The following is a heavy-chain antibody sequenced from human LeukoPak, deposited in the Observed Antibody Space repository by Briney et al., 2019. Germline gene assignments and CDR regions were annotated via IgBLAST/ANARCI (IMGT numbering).Heavy chain of an antibody. CDR1: GYAFTGYY. Sequence: ASVKVSCKASGYAFTGYYMHWVRQAPGQGLEWMGWINPNSGGTNYAQKFQGRVTMTRDTSISTAYMELSRLRSDDTAVYYCARIYSNYDQFDYWGQGTLVTVSS. D-gene: IGHD4-11*01. J-gene: IGHJ4*02. V-gene: IGHV1-2*02. CDR3: ARIYSNYDQFDY. CDR2: INPNSGGT.